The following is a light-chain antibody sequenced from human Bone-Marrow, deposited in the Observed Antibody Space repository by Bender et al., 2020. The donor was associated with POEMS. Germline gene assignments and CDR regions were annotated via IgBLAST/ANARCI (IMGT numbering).Light chain of an antibody. Sequence: SSDLTQPPSVSVSPGQTARITCSGDALPRQFTYWFQQKPGQAPVLVIYEDNKRPSAIPKRFSGSNSGTLATLTITGAQVEDEADYYCYSTEKTNDPRGFFGAGTQLTV. CDR3: YSTEKTNDPRGF. CDR1: ALPRQF. V-gene: IGLV3-10*01. J-gene: IGLJ2*01. CDR2: EDN.